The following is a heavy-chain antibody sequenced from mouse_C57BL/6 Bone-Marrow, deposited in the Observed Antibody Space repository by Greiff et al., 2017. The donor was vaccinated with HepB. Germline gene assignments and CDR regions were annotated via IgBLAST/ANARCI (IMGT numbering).Heavy chain of an antibody. V-gene: IGHV1-69*01. CDR1: GYTFTSYW. D-gene: IGHD2-2*01. CDR3: ARGGGYGYQSYYFDY. J-gene: IGHJ2*01. Sequence: QVQLQQPGAELVMPGASVKLSCKSSGYTFTSYWMHWVKQRPGQGLEWIGEIDPSDSYTNYNQKFKGKSTLTVDKSSSTAYMQLSSLTSEDSAVYYCARGGGYGYQSYYFDYWGQGTTLTVSS. CDR2: IDPSDSYT.